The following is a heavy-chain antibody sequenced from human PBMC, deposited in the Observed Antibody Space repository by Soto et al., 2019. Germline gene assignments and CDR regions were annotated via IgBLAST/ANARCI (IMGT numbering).Heavy chain of an antibody. V-gene: IGHV2-5*01. J-gene: IGHJ5*02. Sequence: HILTLTGNFAGRSLSTSKMGVGWIRQPPGKALEWLALIYWNDDKRYSPSLKSRLTITKDTSKNQVVLTMTNMDPVDTATYYCAHSYYGHQINLMNDFRSGYPNNCFDPWGQGILVTVSS. D-gene: IGHD3-3*01. CDR3: AHSYYGHQINLMNDFRSGYPNNCFDP. CDR2: IYWNDDK. CDR1: GRSLSTSKMG.